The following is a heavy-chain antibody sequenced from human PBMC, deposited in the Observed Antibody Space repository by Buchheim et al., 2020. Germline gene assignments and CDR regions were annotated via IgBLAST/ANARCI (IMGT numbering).Heavy chain of an antibody. Sequence: QLQLQESGSGLVKPSQTLSLTCAVSGGSISSGGYSWSWIRQPPGKGLEWIGYIYHSGSTYYNPSLKSRVTISVDRSTNQFSLKLSSVTAADTAVYYCARGFPNLGIYSSGYYFDYWGQGTL. D-gene: IGHD3-22*01. CDR3: ARGFPNLGIYSSGYYFDY. V-gene: IGHV4-30-2*01. CDR1: GGSISSGGYS. CDR2: IYHSGST. J-gene: IGHJ4*02.